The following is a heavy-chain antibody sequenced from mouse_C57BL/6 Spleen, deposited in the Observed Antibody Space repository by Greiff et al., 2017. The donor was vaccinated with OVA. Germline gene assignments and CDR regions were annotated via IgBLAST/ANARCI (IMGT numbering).Heavy chain of an antibody. CDR1: GFTFSSYA. CDR2: ISDGGSYT. D-gene: IGHD4-1*01. V-gene: IGHV5-4*01. Sequence: EVHLVESGGGLVKPGGSLKLSCAASGFTFSSYAMSWVRQTPEKRLEWVATISDGGSYTYYPDNVKGRFTISRDNAKNNLYLQMSHLKSEDTAMYYCARDELGRDYFDCWGQGSTLTVSS. CDR3: ARDELGRDYFDC. J-gene: IGHJ2*01.